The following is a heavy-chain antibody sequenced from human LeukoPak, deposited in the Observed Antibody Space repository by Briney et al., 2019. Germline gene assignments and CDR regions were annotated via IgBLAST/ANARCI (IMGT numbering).Heavy chain of an antibody. CDR1: GGSISSSSYY. CDR2: IYYSGST. D-gene: IGHD3-10*01. Sequence: SETLSLTCTVSGGSISSSSYYWGWIRQPPGKGLEWIGSIYYSGSTYYNPSLKSRVTISVDTSKNQFSLKLSSVTAADTAVYYCARVYADYYGSGSYGDYFDYWGQGTLVTVSS. J-gene: IGHJ4*02. V-gene: IGHV4-39*01. CDR3: ARVYADYYGSGSYGDYFDY.